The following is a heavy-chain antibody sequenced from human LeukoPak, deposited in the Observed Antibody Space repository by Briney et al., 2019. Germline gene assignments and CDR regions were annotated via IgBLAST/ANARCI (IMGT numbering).Heavy chain of an antibody. CDR3: AKDQGGYNSYYFDY. V-gene: IGHV3-23*01. D-gene: IGHD5-24*01. CDR2: FSGSGGST. CDR1: GFTFSSYA. J-gene: IGHJ4*02. Sequence: GGSLRLSCAASGFTFSSYAMSWVRQAPGKGLEWFSAFSGSGGSTYYTDSVKGRFTISRDNSKNTLYLQMNSLRAEDTAVYYCAKDQGGYNSYYFDYWGQGTLVTVSS.